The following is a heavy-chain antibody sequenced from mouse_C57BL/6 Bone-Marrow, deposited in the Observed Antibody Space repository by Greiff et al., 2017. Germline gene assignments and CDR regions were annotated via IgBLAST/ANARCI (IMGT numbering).Heavy chain of an antibody. J-gene: IGHJ4*01. Sequence: VQLKQSGAELVKPGASVKLSCTASGFNIKDYYMHWVKQRTEQGLEWIGRIDPEDGETKYAPKFPGKATITADTSANPAYLQLSSLTSEDTAVYYCARVWAIGNYDYYAMDYWGQGTSVTVSS. CDR1: GFNIKDYY. CDR2: IDPEDGET. V-gene: IGHV14-2*01. D-gene: IGHD2-1*01. CDR3: ARVWAIGNYDYYAMDY.